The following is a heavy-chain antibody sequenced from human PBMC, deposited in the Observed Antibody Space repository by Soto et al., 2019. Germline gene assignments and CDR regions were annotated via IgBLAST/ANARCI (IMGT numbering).Heavy chain of an antibody. CDR1: GFTFSSYG. J-gene: IGHJ4*02. D-gene: IGHD3-22*01. V-gene: IGHV3-30*18. Sequence: QVQLVESGGGVVQPGRSLRLSCAASGFTFSSYGMYWVRQAPGKGLEWVAVISYDGSNKYYADSVKGRFTISRDNSKNTLYLQMNSLRAEDTAVYYCAKDGPYHYYDSSGYHPYWGQGTLVTVSS. CDR2: ISYDGSNK. CDR3: AKDGPYHYYDSSGYHPY.